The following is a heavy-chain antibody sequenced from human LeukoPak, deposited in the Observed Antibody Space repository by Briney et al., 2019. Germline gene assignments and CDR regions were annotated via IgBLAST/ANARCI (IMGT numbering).Heavy chain of an antibody. CDR1: GFTVSSNY. J-gene: IGHJ4*02. V-gene: IGHV3-53*05. CDR2: IYSGGST. D-gene: IGHD3-10*01. Sequence: GGSLRLSCAASGFTVSSNYMSWVRQAPGKGLEWVSVIYSGGSTYYADSVKGRFTISRDNSKNTLYLQMNSLRAEDTAVYYCARDSNYYGSGSYYNFDYWGQGTLVTVSS. CDR3: ARDSNYYGSGSYYNFDY.